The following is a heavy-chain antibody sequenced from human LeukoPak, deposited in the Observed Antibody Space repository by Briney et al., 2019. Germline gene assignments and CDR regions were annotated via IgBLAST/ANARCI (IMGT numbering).Heavy chain of an antibody. J-gene: IGHJ6*02. D-gene: IGHD4-17*01. CDR2: INHSGST. CDR3: ARGPKPTTAKRRPYYYYYGMDV. Sequence: SETLSLTCAVYGGSFSGYYWSWIRQPPGKGLEWIGEINHSGSTNYNPSLRSRVTISVDTSKNQFSLKLSSVTAADTAVYYCARGPKPTTAKRRPYYYYYGMDVWGQGTTVTVSS. V-gene: IGHV4-34*01. CDR1: GGSFSGYY.